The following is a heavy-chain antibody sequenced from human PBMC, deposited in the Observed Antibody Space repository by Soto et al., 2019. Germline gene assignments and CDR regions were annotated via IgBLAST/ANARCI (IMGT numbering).Heavy chain of an antibody. Sequence: ASVKVSCKASGYTFTSYGISWVRQAPGQGLEWMGWISAYNGNTNYAQKLQGRVTMTTDTSTSTVYMELSSLRSEDTAVYYCARTYGDYDAFDIWGQGTMVTVSS. V-gene: IGHV1-18*01. J-gene: IGHJ3*02. CDR2: ISAYNGNT. D-gene: IGHD4-17*01. CDR3: ARTYGDYDAFDI. CDR1: GYTFTSYG.